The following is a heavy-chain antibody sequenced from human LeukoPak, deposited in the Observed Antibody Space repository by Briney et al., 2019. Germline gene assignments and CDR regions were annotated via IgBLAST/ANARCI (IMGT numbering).Heavy chain of an antibody. J-gene: IGHJ4*02. CDR2: INPSGGST. V-gene: IGHV1-46*01. CDR1: GYTFISYY. D-gene: IGHD3-22*01. CDR3: ARDKSDSSGYYPFDY. Sequence: GSVKVSCKACGYTFISYYMDGLRQAPAQGVDGVGIINPSGGSTSYAQKLQGRVTMTRDMSTSTVYMELSSLRSEDTAVYYCARDKSDSSGYYPFDYWGQGTLVTVSS.